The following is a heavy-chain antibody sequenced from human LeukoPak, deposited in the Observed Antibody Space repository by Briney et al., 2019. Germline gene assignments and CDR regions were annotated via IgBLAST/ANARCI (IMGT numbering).Heavy chain of an antibody. V-gene: IGHV4-39*07. D-gene: IGHD4-17*01. CDR1: GGSISSSSYY. CDR3: ARDGESGTTVTTSDGFDP. Sequence: SENLSLNCTVSGGSISSSSYYWGWIRQPPGKVLWWIGSIYYSGSTYYNPSLKSRVTISVDTSKNQFSLKLSSVTAADTAVYYCARDGESGTTVTTSDGFDPWGQGTLVTVSS. J-gene: IGHJ5*02. CDR2: IYYSGST.